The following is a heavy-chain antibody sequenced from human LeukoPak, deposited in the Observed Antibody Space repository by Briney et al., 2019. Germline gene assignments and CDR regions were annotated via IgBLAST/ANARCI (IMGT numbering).Heavy chain of an antibody. Sequence: GGSLSLSSAASAFTFSNYAMSWVRQAPGKGLEWVTAINGSSGNTYYADSVKGRFTIPRHNANSTVFLQMIRLRAEATALYYGAKWGGYDVLTGYYVCDYWGEGTLVSVSS. CDR3: AKWGGYDVLTGYYVCDY. CDR2: INGSSGNT. V-gene: IGHV3-23*01. D-gene: IGHD3-9*01. J-gene: IGHJ4*02. CDR1: AFTFSNYA.